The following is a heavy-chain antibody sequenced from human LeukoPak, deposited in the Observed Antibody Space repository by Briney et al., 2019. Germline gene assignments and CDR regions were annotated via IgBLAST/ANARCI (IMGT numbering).Heavy chain of an antibody. J-gene: IGHJ4*02. CDR3: AKGSPFDY. CDR1: GGSFSGYY. V-gene: IGHV4-34*01. Sequence: SETLSLTCAAYGGSFSGYYWSWIRQPPGKGLEWIGEINHSGSTNYNPSLKSRVTISVDTSKNQFSLKLSSVTAADTAVYYCAKGSPFDYWGQGTLVTVSS. CDR2: INHSGST.